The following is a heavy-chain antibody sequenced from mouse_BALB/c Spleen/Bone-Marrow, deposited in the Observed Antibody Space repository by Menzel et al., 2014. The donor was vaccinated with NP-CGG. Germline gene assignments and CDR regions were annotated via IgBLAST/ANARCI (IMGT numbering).Heavy chain of an antibody. Sequence: QVQLQQSGAELAKPGASVKMSCKASGYTFXSYWMHWVEQRPGQGLEWIGYINPSTGYTEYNQKFKDKATLTADKSSSTAYMQLSSLTSEDSAVYYCAREYYGSSGYFDVWGAGTTVTVSS. J-gene: IGHJ1*01. CDR3: AREYYGSSGYFDV. CDR2: INPSTGYT. CDR1: GYTFXSYW. V-gene: IGHV1-7*01. D-gene: IGHD1-1*01.